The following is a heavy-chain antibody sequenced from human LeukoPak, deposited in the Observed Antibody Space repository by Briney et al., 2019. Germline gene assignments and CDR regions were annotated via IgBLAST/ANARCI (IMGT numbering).Heavy chain of an antibody. CDR2: INPNSGGT. J-gene: IGHJ3*02. Sequence: ASVKVSCKASGYTFTGYYMHWVRQAPGQGLEWMGWINPNSGGTNYAQKFQGRVTMTRDTSISTAYMELSRLRSNDTAVYYCARALIAVAGTWNAFDIWGQGTMVTVSS. CDR1: GYTFTGYY. V-gene: IGHV1-2*02. CDR3: ARALIAVAGTWNAFDI. D-gene: IGHD6-19*01.